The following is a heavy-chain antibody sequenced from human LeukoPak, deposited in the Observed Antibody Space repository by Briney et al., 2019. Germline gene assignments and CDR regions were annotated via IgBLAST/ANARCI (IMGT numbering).Heavy chain of an antibody. J-gene: IGHJ4*02. V-gene: IGHV4-39*01. Sequence: SETLSLTCTVSGDSISSSRYYWGWIRHPPGKGLEWIGNIYYSESTYYNPSLKSRVTISVDTSKNQFSLKLSSVTAADTAVYYCAKQRRDGYNYFDYWGQGTLVTVSS. CDR1: GDSISSSRYY. CDR3: AKQRRDGYNYFDY. CDR2: IYYSEST. D-gene: IGHD5-24*01.